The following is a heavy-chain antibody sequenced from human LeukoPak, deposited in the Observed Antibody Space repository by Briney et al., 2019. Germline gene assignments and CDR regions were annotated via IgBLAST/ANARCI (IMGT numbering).Heavy chain of an antibody. D-gene: IGHD1-20*01. V-gene: IGHV1-46*01. CDR1: GYTFTSYY. CDR2: INPSGGST. CDR3: ARDRGVTGTIGAFDI. J-gene: IGHJ3*02. Sequence: PGASVKVSCKASGYTFTSYYMHWVRQAPGQGLEWMGIINPSGGSTSYAQKFKGRVTMTRDTSTSTVYMELSSLRSEDTAVYYCARDRGVTGTIGAFDIWGQGTMVTVSS.